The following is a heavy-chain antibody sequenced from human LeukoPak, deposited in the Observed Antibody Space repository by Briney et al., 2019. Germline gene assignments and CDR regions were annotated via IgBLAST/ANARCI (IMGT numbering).Heavy chain of an antibody. CDR2: IKQDGSAI. V-gene: IGHV3-7*01. CDR1: GFTLSSYW. CDR3: ARGRPHGNDY. Sequence: GGSLRLSCAASGFTLSSYWMSWVRQAPGKGLEWVANIKQDGSAIYYVDSVKGRFTISKDNAKNTLYLQMNSLRVEDTAVYYCARGRPHGNDYWGQGTLVTVSS. D-gene: IGHD4-23*01. J-gene: IGHJ4*02.